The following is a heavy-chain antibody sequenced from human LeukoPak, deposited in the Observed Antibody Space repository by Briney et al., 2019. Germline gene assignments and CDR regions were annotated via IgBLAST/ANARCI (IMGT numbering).Heavy chain of an antibody. Sequence: SETLSLTCTVSGGSISTNYWSWIRQPPGKGLEWIGYIYYSGTTNYNYNPSLKSRVTISVDTSKSQFSLNLRSVTAADTAVYFCARSGCTSTSCYLGDYWGQGTLVTVSS. CDR3: ARSGCTSTSCYLGDY. J-gene: IGHJ4*02. V-gene: IGHV4-59*08. D-gene: IGHD2-2*01. CDR1: GGSISTNY. CDR2: IYYSGTTNY.